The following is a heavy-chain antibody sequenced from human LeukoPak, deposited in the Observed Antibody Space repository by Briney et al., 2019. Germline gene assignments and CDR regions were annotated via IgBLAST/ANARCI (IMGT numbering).Heavy chain of an antibody. V-gene: IGHV3-43D*03. J-gene: IGHJ4*02. D-gene: IGHD3-16*01. CDR1: GFTFDDYA. CDR2: ISWDGGST. CDR3: AKEGDRYYFDY. Sequence: GGSLRLSCAASGFTFDDYAMHWVRQAPGKGLEWVSLISWDGGSTYYADSVKGRFTISRDNSKNSLYLQTNSLRAEDTALYYCAKEGDRYYFDYWGQGTLVTVSS.